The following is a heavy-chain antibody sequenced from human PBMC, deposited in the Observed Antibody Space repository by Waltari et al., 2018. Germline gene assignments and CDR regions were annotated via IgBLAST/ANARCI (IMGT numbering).Heavy chain of an antibody. D-gene: IGHD3-10*01. Sequence: QLQLQESGPGLVKPSETLSLTCTVSGGSISSSSYYWGWSRQPPGKGLEWIGSIYYSGSTYYNPSLKSRVTISVDTSKNQFSLKLSSVTAADTAVYYCARDPISMASSFDYWGQGTLVTVSS. CDR3: ARDPISMASSFDY. CDR2: IYYSGST. CDR1: GGSISSSSYY. J-gene: IGHJ4*02. V-gene: IGHV4-39*07.